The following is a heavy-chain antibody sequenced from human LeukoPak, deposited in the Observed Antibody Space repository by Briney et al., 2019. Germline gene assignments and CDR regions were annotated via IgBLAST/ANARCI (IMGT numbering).Heavy chain of an antibody. V-gene: IGHV3-74*01. D-gene: IGHD5-12*01. CDR3: AREHSGYDFPGRDYYYMDV. CDR1: GFTFSSFW. Sequence: GGSLRLSCAASGFTFSSFWMHWVRQAPGKGLVWVSRINSDGSTTNYADSVRGRFTISRDNAKNSVYLQMNSLRAEDTAVYYCAREHSGYDFPGRDYYYMDVWGKGTTVTVSS. CDR2: INSDGSTT. J-gene: IGHJ6*03.